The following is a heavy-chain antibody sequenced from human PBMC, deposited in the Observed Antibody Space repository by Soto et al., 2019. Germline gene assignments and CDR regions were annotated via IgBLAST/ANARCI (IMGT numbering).Heavy chain of an antibody. CDR3: GARGGGGGY. CDR1: GFTVSNNY. D-gene: IGHD3-16*01. Sequence: EVQLVESGGGLIQPGGSLRLSCAVSGFTVSNNYMSWVRQAPGKGLEGVSVIYSGGYTAYGDSVKGRFTISRDNSKNTFYLQRNGLRADDAALFSRGARGGGGGYWGQGTLVTVSS. CDR2: IYSGGYT. V-gene: IGHV3-53*01. J-gene: IGHJ4*02.